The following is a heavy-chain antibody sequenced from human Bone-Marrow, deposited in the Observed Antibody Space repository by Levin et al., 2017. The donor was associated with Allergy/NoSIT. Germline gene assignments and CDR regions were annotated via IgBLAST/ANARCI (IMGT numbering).Heavy chain of an antibody. D-gene: IGHD1-26*01. Sequence: PVASVKVSCKASGYTYTNHGVSWVRQAPGQGLEWMGWISTYNGQPNYAQNFQDRVAMTTDTSTTTAYMELKTLRSDDTAVYFCARVSNWEYLDYWGQGTLVTVSS. J-gene: IGHJ4*02. CDR1: GYTYTNHG. CDR3: ARVSNWEYLDY. CDR2: ISTYNGQP. V-gene: IGHV1-18*01.